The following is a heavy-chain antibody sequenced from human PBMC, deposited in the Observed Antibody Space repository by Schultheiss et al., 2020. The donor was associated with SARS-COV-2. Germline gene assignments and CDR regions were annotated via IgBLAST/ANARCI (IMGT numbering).Heavy chain of an antibody. D-gene: IGHD2-15*01. Sequence: SVKVSCKASGGTFSSYAISWVRQAPGQGLEWMGGIIPIFGTANYAQKFQGRVTITADESTSTAYMELSSLRSDDTAVYYCARVGACSGGSCPGWGQGTLVTVSS. V-gene: IGHV1-69*13. CDR3: ARVGACSGGSCPG. CDR2: IIPIFGTA. CDR1: GGTFSSYA. J-gene: IGHJ4*02.